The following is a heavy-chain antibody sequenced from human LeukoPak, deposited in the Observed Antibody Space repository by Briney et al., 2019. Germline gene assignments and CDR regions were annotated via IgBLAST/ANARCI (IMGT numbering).Heavy chain of an antibody. J-gene: IGHJ5*02. CDR2: INHSGST. D-gene: IGHD3-10*01. CDR1: GGSFSGYY. V-gene: IGHV4-34*01. CDR3: ARRRGSRGVRWFDP. Sequence: PSETLSLTCAVYGGSFSGYYWSWIRQPPGKGLEWIGEINHSGSTNYNPSLKSRVTISVDTSKNQFSLKLSSVTAADTAVYYCARRRGSRGVRWFDPWGQGTLVTVSS.